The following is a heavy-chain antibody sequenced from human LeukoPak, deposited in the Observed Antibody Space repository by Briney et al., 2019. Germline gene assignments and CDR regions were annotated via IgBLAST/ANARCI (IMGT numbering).Heavy chain of an antibody. V-gene: IGHV3-48*04. CDR3: ARVDIFYFDY. D-gene: IGHD2-15*01. CDR1: GFTFSSYS. Sequence: GGSLRLSCAASGFTFSSYSIIWVRQAPGKGLEWVSYISSSSSTIYYADSVRGRFTISRDNAKNSLYLQMNSLRAEDTAVYYCARVDIFYFDYWGQGTLVTVSS. CDR2: ISSSSSTI. J-gene: IGHJ4*02.